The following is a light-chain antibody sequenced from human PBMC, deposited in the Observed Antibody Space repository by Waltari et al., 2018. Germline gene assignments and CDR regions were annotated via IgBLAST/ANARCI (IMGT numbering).Light chain of an antibody. CDR3: CSYADSRTWV. CDR1: STDLGYYNL. J-gene: IGLJ3*02. CDR2: QVN. V-gene: IGLV2-23*02. Sequence: QSVLTQPASVSGSPGQSITISCTGTSTDLGYYNLVSWYQQYPGKAPKVMIYQVNKRPSETSNRFSGSKSGNTASLTISGLQAEDEADYYCCSYADSRTWVFGGGTKLTVL.